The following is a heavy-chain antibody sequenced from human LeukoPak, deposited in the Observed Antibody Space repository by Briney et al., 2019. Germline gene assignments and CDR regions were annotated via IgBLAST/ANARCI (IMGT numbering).Heavy chain of an antibody. V-gene: IGHV1-8*02. CDR3: ARGVAAAGLAFDY. D-gene: IGHD6-13*01. CDR2: MNPNSGNT. J-gene: IGHJ4*02. Sequence: GASVKVSCKASGYTFTGYYMHWVRQATGQGLEWMGWMNPNSGNTGYAQKFQGRVTMTRNTSISTAYMELSSLRSEDTAVYYCARGVAAAGLAFDYWGQGTLVTVSS. CDR1: GYTFTGYY.